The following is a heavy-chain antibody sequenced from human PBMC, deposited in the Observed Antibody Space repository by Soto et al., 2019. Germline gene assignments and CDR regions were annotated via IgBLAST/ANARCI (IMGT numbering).Heavy chain of an antibody. V-gene: IGHV1-69*08. Sequence: QVPLVQSGAEVKKPGSSVKVSCKSSGGTYSPYTINWVRQAPEQGLEWMGRIIPFLGVTNYGLKFQARVTITADKATNTAYMELRGLRFEDTAVYYCARDWESSVSTWSFGGFWGRGTLVTVSS. CDR2: IIPFLGVT. CDR1: GGTYSPYT. J-gene: IGHJ4*02. D-gene: IGHD3-16*01. CDR3: ARDWESSVSTWSFGGF.